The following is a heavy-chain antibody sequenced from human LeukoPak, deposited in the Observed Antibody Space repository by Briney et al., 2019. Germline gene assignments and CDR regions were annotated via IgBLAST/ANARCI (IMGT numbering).Heavy chain of an antibody. CDR3: ASSMPKRGYSNSPDDNWFDP. J-gene: IGHJ5*02. Sequence: ASVKVSCKTSGYTFTSYDINWVRQATGQGLEWMGWMNPHSGNTGYAQKFQGRVTRTRNTSINTAYMELSSLRSEDTAVYYCASSMPKRGYSNSPDDNWFDPWGQGTLVTVSS. V-gene: IGHV1-8*01. CDR2: MNPHSGNT. D-gene: IGHD4-4*01. CDR1: GYTFTSYD.